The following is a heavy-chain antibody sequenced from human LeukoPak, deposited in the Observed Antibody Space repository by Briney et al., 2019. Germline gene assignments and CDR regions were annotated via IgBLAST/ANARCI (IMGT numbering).Heavy chain of an antibody. J-gene: IGHJ4*02. CDR2: IKDDGSNK. Sequence: GGSLRLSCAASGFTFSSAWMTWVRQAPGKGLEWVATIKDDGSNKYYVDSVKGRFTISRDNAKKSLWLQMNSLRVEDTAMYYCADLGSRDWGQGTLVTVSS. V-gene: IGHV3-7*01. CDR3: ADLGSRD. D-gene: IGHD3-16*01. CDR1: GFTFSSAW.